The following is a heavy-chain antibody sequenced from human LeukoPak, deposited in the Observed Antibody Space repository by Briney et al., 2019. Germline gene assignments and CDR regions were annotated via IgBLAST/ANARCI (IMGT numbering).Heavy chain of an antibody. J-gene: IGHJ4*02. CDR3: ARGSLYYDFWSPRIDY. Sequence: ASVKVSCKASGYTFTSYGISWVRQAPGQGLEWMGWISAYNGNTNYAQKLQGRVTMTTDTSTSTAYMELRSLRSDDTAVYYCARGSLYYDFWSPRIDYWGQGTLVTVSS. V-gene: IGHV1-18*01. CDR1: GYTFTSYG. CDR2: ISAYNGNT. D-gene: IGHD3-3*01.